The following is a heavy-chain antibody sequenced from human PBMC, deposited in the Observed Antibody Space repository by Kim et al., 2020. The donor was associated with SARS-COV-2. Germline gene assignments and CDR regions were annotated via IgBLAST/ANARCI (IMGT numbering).Heavy chain of an antibody. V-gene: IGHV1-46*01. J-gene: IGHJ4*02. CDR1: GYTFTSYY. CDR3: ARSDVKVLMVYAPRPNFDY. Sequence: ASVKVSCKASGYTFTSYYMHWVRQAPGQGLEWMGIINPSGGSTSYAQKFQGRVTMTRDTSTSTVYMELSSLRSEDTAVYYCARSDVKVLMVYAPRPNFDYWGQGTLVTVSS. CDR2: INPSGGST. D-gene: IGHD2-8*01.